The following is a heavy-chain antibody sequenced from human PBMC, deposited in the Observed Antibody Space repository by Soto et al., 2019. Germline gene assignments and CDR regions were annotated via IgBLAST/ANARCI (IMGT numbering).Heavy chain of an antibody. Sequence: SVKVSCKASGGTFSSYAISWVRQAPGQGLEWMGGIIPIFGTANYAQKFQGRVTITADESTSTAYMELSSLRSEDTAVYYCATRRYYDFWSGYSATNYYYYYGMDVWGQGTTVTVS. V-gene: IGHV1-69*13. CDR1: GGTFSSYA. J-gene: IGHJ6*02. D-gene: IGHD3-3*01. CDR2: IIPIFGTA. CDR3: ATRRYYDFWSGYSATNYYYYYGMDV.